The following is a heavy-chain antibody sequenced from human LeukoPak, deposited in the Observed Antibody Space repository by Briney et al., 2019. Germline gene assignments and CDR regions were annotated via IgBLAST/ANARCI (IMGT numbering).Heavy chain of an antibody. Sequence: SETLSLTCAVSGGSISSGGYSWSWIRQPPGKGLEWIGYIYHSGSTYYNPSLKSRVTISVDRSKNQFPLKLSSVTAADTAVYYCARDNGDYGLGYWGQGTLVTVSS. CDR3: ARDNGDYGLGY. J-gene: IGHJ4*02. V-gene: IGHV4-30-2*01. CDR2: IYHSGST. D-gene: IGHD4-17*01. CDR1: GGSISSGGYS.